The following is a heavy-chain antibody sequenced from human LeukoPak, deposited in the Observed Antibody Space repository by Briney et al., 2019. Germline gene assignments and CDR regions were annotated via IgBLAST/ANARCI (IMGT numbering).Heavy chain of an antibody. Sequence: SETPSLTCTVSGGSISSRSYYWGWIRQPPGKGLEWIGSIYYSGSTYYNPSLKSRVTISVDTSKNQFSLKLSSVNAADTAVYYCARQGTSYSNYGYWGQGTLVTVSS. CDR3: ARQGTSYSNYGY. CDR1: GGSISSRSYY. CDR2: IYYSGST. J-gene: IGHJ4*02. V-gene: IGHV4-39*01. D-gene: IGHD4-11*01.